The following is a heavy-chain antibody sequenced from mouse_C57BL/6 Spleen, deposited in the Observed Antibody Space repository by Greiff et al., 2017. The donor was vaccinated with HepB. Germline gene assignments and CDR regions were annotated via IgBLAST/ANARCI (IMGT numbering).Heavy chain of an antibody. D-gene: IGHD3-3*01. CDR3: ARGDAYYFDY. Sequence: QVQLQQSGAELVKPGASVKMSCKASGYTFTSYWITWVKQRPGHGLEWIGDIYPGSGSTNYNEKFKSKATLTVDTSSSTAYMQLSSLTSADSAVYYCARGDAYYFDYWGQGTTLTVSS. V-gene: IGHV1-55*01. CDR2: IYPGSGST. J-gene: IGHJ2*01. CDR1: GYTFTSYW.